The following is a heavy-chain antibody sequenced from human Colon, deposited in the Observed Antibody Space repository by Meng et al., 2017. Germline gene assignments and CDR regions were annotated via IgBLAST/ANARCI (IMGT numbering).Heavy chain of an antibody. CDR3: ARDSGRYGDNYFDY. V-gene: IGHV1-69*06. D-gene: IGHD4-17*01. Sequence: SVKVSCKASGGTFSSYAISWVRQAPGQGLEWMGGIIPIFGTANYAQKFQGRVTITADKSTSTAYMELSSLRSEDTVVYYCARDSGRYGDNYFDYWGQGTLVTVSS. CDR1: GGTFSSYA. CDR2: IIPIFGTA. J-gene: IGHJ4*02.